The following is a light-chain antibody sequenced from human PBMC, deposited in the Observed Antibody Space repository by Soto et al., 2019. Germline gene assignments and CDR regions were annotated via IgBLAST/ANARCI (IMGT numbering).Light chain of an antibody. V-gene: IGKV1-12*01. CDR3: QQFNDYPIT. Sequence: DIQMTQSPSFVSASVGDRVTITCRASQAVSTWLAWYQQKPGDAPKLLIYAASTLQRGVPSRFSGSGSGTEFTLAISSLQPEDFATYYCQQFNDYPITFGQGTRLEIK. CDR1: QAVSTW. J-gene: IGKJ5*01. CDR2: AAS.